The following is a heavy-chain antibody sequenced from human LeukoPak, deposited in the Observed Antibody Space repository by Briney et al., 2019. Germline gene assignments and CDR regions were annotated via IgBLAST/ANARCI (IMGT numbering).Heavy chain of an antibody. CDR1: GFTVSSNH. J-gene: IGHJ3*01. D-gene: IGHD4-23*01. V-gene: IGHV3-53*01. CDR2: IYSGGTT. CDR3: ARDADYGGSPDAFDV. Sequence: PGGSLRLSCAASGFTVSSNHMSWVRQAPGKGLQWVSIIYSGGTTYYADSVTGRLTISRDNSKNTLYLQMNTLRAEDTAVYYCARDADYGGSPDAFDVWGRGTIVTVSS.